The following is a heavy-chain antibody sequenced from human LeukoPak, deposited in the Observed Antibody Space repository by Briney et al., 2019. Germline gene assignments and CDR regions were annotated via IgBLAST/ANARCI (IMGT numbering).Heavy chain of an antibody. CDR2: IKQDGSEK. CDR1: GFTFSSYW. J-gene: IGHJ5*02. V-gene: IGHV3-7*01. CDR3: AREWVEMTTIESWFDP. D-gene: IGHD5-24*01. Sequence: PGGSLRLSCAASGFTFSSYWMSWVRQAPGKGLEWVANIKQDGSEKYYVDSVKGRFTISRDNAKNSLYLQMNSLRAEDTAVYYCAREWVEMTTIESWFDPWGQGTLVTVSS.